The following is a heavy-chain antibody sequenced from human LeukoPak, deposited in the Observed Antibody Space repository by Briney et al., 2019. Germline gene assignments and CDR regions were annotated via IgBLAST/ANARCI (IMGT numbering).Heavy chain of an antibody. Sequence: SETLSLTCTVSGGSISSYYWSWIRQPPGKGLEWIGEINHSGSTNYNPSLKSRVTISVDTSKNQFSLKLSFVTAADTAVYYCARGNTVWRPWGQGTLVTVSS. CDR2: INHSGST. CDR1: GGSISSYY. CDR3: ARGNTVWRP. D-gene: IGHD2/OR15-2a*01. V-gene: IGHV4-59*01. J-gene: IGHJ5*02.